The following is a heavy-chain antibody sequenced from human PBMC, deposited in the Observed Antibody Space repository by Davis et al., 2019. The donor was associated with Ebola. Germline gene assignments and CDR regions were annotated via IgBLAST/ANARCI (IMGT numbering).Heavy chain of an antibody. V-gene: IGHV4-4*02. CDR3: ATLVGYYDTNGHYLGGA. J-gene: IGHJ5*02. CDR1: GGSISTDNW. D-gene: IGHD3-22*01. Sequence: PGGSLRLSCGVSGGSISTDNWWSWVRQPPGKGLEWIGEINHSGSTNYNPSLRSRVTISVDKSKNQFSLKLSSVTAADTAVYYCATLVGYYDTNGHYLGGAWGQGILVTVSS. CDR2: INHSGST.